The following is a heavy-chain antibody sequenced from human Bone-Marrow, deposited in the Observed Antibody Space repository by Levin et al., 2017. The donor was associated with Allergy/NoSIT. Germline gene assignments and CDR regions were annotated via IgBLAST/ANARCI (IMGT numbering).Heavy chain of an antibody. V-gene: IGHV3-7*02. J-gene: IGHJ4*02. CDR2: IHRDGGDG. CDR3: ARNGAWSFEF. D-gene: IGHD2-8*01. Sequence: SCASSGFTFSGYWMAWVRQAPGKGLEWVANIHRDGGDGYYVDSVKGRFTISRDNARNSLDLQMNSLRVEDTAVYYCARNGAWSFEFWGQGTLVTVSS. CDR1: GFTFSGYW.